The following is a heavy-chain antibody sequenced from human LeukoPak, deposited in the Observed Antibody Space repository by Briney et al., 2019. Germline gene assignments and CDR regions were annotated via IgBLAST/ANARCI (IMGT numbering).Heavy chain of an antibody. J-gene: IGHJ4*02. V-gene: IGHV1-18*01. Sequence: GASVKVSCKTSGYTFTAYGITWVRQAPGQGLEWMGWISGHAGNTDYSQKFQGRVTITADESTSTAYMELSSLRSEDTAVYYCARACGDCYTSDYFDYWGQGTLVTVSS. CDR3: ARACGDCYTSDYFDY. CDR1: GYTFTAYG. D-gene: IGHD2-21*02. CDR2: ISGHAGNT.